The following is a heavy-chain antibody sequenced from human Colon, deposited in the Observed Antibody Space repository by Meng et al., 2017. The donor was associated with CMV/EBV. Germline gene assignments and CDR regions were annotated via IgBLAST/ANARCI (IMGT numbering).Heavy chain of an antibody. CDR3: ATYDVSAGLMVFDS. J-gene: IGHJ4*02. V-gene: IGHV4-39*01. CDR2: VHYDRGT. Sequence: SGVSISSSGYYWGWVRQPPGKGLEWVGSVHYDRGTYYNPSLKSRVTISVDTSKNQFSLKLTSMTAADTAKYYCATYDVSAGLMVFDSWGQGTLVTVSS. CDR1: GVSISSSGYY. D-gene: IGHD2-8*01.